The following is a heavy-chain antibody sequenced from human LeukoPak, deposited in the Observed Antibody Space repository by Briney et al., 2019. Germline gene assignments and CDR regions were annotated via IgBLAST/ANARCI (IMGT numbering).Heavy chain of an antibody. CDR1: GFTFSSYW. CDR3: ARGGTATYYFDY. D-gene: IGHD3-16*01. V-gene: IGHV3-7*01. Sequence: WGSLRLSCAASGFTFSSYWMSWVRQAPGKGLEWVANIKLDGSEKNYVDSVKGRFTISRHNAKNSVYLQMNGLRAEDTAVYYCARGGTATYYFDYWGKGTLVSVSS. J-gene: IGHJ4*02. CDR2: IKLDGSEK.